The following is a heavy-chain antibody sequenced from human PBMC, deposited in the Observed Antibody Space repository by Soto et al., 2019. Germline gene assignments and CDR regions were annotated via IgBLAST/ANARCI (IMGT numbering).Heavy chain of an antibody. J-gene: IGHJ1*01. V-gene: IGHV2-5*02. D-gene: IGHD4-17*01. CDR3: AHIPSPSVTTSAEYFQH. CDR2: IYWDDDK. CDR1: GFSLSTSGVG. Sequence: QITLRASGPTLLKPTQTLTLTCTFSGFSLSTSGVGVSWIRQPPGKALEWLALIYWDDDKRYSPSLKSRLTITKDTSKNPVVLTMTNVDPVDTATYYCAHIPSPSVTTSAEYFQHWGQGTLVTVSS.